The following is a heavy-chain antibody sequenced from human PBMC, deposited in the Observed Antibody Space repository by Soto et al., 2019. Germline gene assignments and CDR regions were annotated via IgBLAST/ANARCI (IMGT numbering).Heavy chain of an antibody. CDR1: GFTFSSYA. CDR2: ISGSGGST. J-gene: IGHJ6*02. D-gene: IGHD2-2*01. Sequence: RGSLRLSCAASGFTFSSYAMSWVRQAPGKGLEWVSAISGSGGSTYYADSVKGRFTISRDNSKNTLYLQMNSLRAEDTAVYYCAKARLDCSSTSCYPSTTRYYGMDVWGQGTTVTVSS. V-gene: IGHV3-23*01. CDR3: AKARLDCSSTSCYPSTTRYYGMDV.